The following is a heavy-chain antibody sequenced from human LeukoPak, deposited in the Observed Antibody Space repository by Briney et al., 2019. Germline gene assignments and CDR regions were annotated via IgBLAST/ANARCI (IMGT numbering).Heavy chain of an antibody. CDR1: GFPFSRLA. CDR3: ARDYPRSFSSDY. V-gene: IGHV3-23*01. CDR2: ISNSGYST. D-gene: IGHD3-3*02. J-gene: IGHJ4*02. Sequence: GXSLRLSCAASGFPFSRLAMTWVRQPPGKGLQWVSSISNSGYSTNYANSVKGRFTISRDNSMDTLYLQMNSLRADDTAIYYCARDYPRSFSSDYWGQGTLVTVSS.